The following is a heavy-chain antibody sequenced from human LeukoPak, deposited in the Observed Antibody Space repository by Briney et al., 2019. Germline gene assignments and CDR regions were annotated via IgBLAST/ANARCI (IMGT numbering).Heavy chain of an antibody. Sequence: GGSLRLSRAASRFFLSDYEVNWVRPAPGKGLEWVSYVSSSGNIIYYADSVKGRFTISRDNAKNSLYLQMSSLRADDTAVYYCARGQWEFDLWGQGTLVTVSS. J-gene: IGHJ5*02. D-gene: IGHD1-26*01. CDR1: RFFLSDYE. CDR2: VSSSGNII. V-gene: IGHV3-48*03. CDR3: ARGQWEFDL.